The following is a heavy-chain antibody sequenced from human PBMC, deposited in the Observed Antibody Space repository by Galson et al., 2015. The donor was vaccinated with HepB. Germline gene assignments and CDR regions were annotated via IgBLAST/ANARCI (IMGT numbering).Heavy chain of an antibody. CDR1: GFTFSSYA. J-gene: IGHJ4*02. V-gene: IGHV3-23*01. CDR3: AKKAYAGDYQLPPIYYFDY. D-gene: IGHD2-2*01. CDR2: ISGSGGST. Sequence: SLRLSCAASGFTFSSYAMSWVRQAPGKGLEWVSAISGSGGSTYYADSVKGRFTISRDNSKNTLYLQMNSLRAEDTAVYYCAKKAYAGDYQLPPIYYFDYWGQGTLVTVSS.